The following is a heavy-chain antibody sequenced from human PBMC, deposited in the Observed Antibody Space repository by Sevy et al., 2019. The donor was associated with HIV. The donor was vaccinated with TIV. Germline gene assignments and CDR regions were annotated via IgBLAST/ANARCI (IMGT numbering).Heavy chain of an antibody. Sequence: ASVKVSCKASGDTFTNNYIHWVRQAPGQGLEWMGMVDPSAGNTTDAQKFQGRVTMTRDTSTIILYMELSSLRSEDTAVYYCVRADPDQHFDSWGQGTLVTVSS. CDR1: GDTFTNNY. CDR2: VDPSAGNT. V-gene: IGHV1-46*01. CDR3: VRADPDQHFDS. J-gene: IGHJ4*02.